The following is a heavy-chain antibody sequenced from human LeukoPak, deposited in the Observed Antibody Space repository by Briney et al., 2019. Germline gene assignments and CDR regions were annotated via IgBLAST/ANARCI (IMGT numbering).Heavy chain of an antibody. CDR2: LSGSGNSR. J-gene: IGHJ4*02. D-gene: IGHD2-8*01. CDR3: ARDVNGGY. Sequence: GGSLRLSCAASGFTYSSYTMTWVRQSPGKGLEWVSTLSGSGNSRYYADSVQGRFTISRDNFKNTLYLQMNSLRVEDTAVYYCARDVNGGYWGQGTLVTVSS. CDR1: GFTYSSYT. V-gene: IGHV3-23*01.